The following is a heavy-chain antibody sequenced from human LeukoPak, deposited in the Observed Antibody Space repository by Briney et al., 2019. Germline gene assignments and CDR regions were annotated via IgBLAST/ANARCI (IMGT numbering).Heavy chain of an antibody. J-gene: IGHJ6*03. CDR2: IKSKTDGGTT. CDR3: TTAAPDYYYYYYMDV. V-gene: IGHV3-15*01. Sequence: PGGSLRLSCAVSGFTFSSYAMSWVRQAPGKGLEWVGRIKSKTDGGTTDYAAPVKGRFTISRDDSKNTLYLQMNSLKTEDTAVYYCTTAAPDYYYYYYMDVWGKGTTVTVSS. CDR1: GFTFSSYA.